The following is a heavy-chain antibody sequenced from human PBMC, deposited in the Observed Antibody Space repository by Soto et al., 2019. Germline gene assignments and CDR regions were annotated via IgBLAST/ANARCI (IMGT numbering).Heavy chain of an antibody. V-gene: IGHV1-18*01. CDR2: ISAYNGNT. D-gene: IGHD6-19*01. Sequence: GASVKVSCKASGYTSTIYGISWVLQAPGQGLEWMGWISAYNGNTNYAQKLQGRVTMTTDTSTSTAYMELRSLRSDDTAVYYCARGGWLAVADDAFDIWGQGTMVTVSS. CDR1: GYTSTIYG. J-gene: IGHJ3*02. CDR3: ARGGWLAVADDAFDI.